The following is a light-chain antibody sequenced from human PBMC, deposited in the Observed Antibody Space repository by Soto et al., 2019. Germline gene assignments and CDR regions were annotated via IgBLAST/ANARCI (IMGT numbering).Light chain of an antibody. Sequence: DIQMTQSPSTLSASVGDRVTITCRASQSISTWLAWYQQKPGKAPKLLIYKASSLESGVPSRFSGSKSATEFTLTISSLQPDDFATYYCQQYNSYPFTFGPGTTVDIK. CDR1: QSISTW. CDR3: QQYNSYPFT. CDR2: KAS. J-gene: IGKJ3*01. V-gene: IGKV1-5*03.